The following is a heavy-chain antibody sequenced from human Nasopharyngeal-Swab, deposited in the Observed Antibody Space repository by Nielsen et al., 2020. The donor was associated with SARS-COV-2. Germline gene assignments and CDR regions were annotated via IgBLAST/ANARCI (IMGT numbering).Heavy chain of an antibody. CDR2: IYYSGST. D-gene: IGHD6-13*01. J-gene: IGHJ6*02. CDR3: ARVGGSSWRHYYYYYGMDV. Sequence: SETLSLTSTVSGGSISSYYWSWIRQPPGKGLEWIGYIYYSGSTNYNPSLKSRVTISVDTSKNQFSLKLSSVTAADTAVYYCARVGGSSWRHYYYYYGMDVWGQGTTVTVSS. V-gene: IGHV4-59*01. CDR1: GGSISSYY.